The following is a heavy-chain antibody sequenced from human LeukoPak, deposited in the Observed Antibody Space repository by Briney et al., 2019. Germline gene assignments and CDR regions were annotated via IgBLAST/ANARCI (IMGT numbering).Heavy chain of an antibody. J-gene: IGHJ3*02. V-gene: IGHV4-59*08. CDR2: IYSTGSN. D-gene: IGHD2-21*02. Sequence: SETLSLTCAVSGGSINGYYWNWIRQPPGRGLEWVGYIYSTGSNIYNSSLRGRVSISLDMSKSHFSLELTSVTAADTAVYYCARRSVVTAINFDTFDIWGQGTMVTVSS. CDR1: GGSINGYY. CDR3: ARRSVVTAINFDTFDI.